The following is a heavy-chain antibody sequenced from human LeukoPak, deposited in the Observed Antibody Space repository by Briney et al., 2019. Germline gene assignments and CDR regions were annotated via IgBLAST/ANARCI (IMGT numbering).Heavy chain of an antibody. CDR3: ARYDYGGNYDY. V-gene: IGHV3-7*04. CDR2: IKQDGSEK. Sequence: PGGSLRLSCAASGFTFRSYWMSWVRQAPGKGLEWVANIKQDGSEKYYVDSVKGRFTISRDNAKNSLYLQMNSLRAEDTAVYYCARYDYGGNYDYWGQGTLVTVSS. D-gene: IGHD4-23*01. J-gene: IGHJ4*02. CDR1: GFTFRSYW.